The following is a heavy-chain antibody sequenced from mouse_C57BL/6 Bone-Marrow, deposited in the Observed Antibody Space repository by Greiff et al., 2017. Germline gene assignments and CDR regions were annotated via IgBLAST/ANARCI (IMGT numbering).Heavy chain of an antibody. J-gene: IGHJ2*01. CDR2: SYPRSGNT. CDR3: SSLRRGY. Sequence: QVQLQQSGAELARPGASVKLSCKASGYTFTSYGISWVKQRTGQGLEWIGESYPRSGNTYYNEKFKGKATLTADKSSSTAYMELRSLTSEDSAVYFCSSLRRGYWGQGTTLTVSS. CDR1: GYTFTSYG. V-gene: IGHV1-81*01.